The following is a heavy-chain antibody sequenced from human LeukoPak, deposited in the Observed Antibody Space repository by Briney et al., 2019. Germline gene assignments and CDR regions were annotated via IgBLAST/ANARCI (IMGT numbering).Heavy chain of an antibody. CDR1: GVSISSSNSY. CDR3: ARLAVDSSGPFGC. J-gene: IGHJ4*02. Sequence: SETLSLTCTVSGVSISSSNSYWSWIRQPPGKGLEWIGEINHSGSTNYYPSLKSRVTISLDTSKHQFSLKLTSVTAADTAVYYCARLAVDSSGPFGCWGQGTLVTVSS. CDR2: INHSGST. V-gene: IGHV4-39*07. D-gene: IGHD6-19*01.